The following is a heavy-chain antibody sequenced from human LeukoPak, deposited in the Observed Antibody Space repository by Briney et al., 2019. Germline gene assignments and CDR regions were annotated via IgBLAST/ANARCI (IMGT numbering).Heavy chain of an antibody. CDR2: ITGSGDGP. J-gene: IGHJ4*02. CDR1: GFTFSNYA. CDR3: ARVKVRGY. Sequence: GGSLRLSCAASGFTFSNYAMSWVRQAPGQGLEWVSAITGSGDGPYYADSVKGRFTISRDNAKNSLYLQMNSLRAEDTAVYYCARVKVRGYWGQGTLVTVSS. V-gene: IGHV3-23*01.